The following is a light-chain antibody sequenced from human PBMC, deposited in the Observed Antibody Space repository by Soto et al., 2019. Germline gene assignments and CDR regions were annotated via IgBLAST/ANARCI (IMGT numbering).Light chain of an antibody. Sequence: EIVMTQSPVTLSVSPGERATLSCRASQGVNSKLAWYQQKPGQAPRLLIYDASNRATGIPARFSGSGSGTDFTLTISSLEPEDIAVYYCQQRSNWRVTFGGGTKVDIK. V-gene: IGKV3D-11*01. CDR1: QGVNSK. CDR2: DAS. J-gene: IGKJ4*01. CDR3: QQRSNWRVT.